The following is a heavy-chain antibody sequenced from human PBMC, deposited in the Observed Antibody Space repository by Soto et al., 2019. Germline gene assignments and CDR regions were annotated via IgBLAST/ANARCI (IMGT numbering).Heavy chain of an antibody. CDR3: VGFECCRTAVVTAMEDNGY. J-gene: IGHJ4*02. CDR2: VKSDESTT. Sequence: VHLVASGGGLVQPGGSLRLSCAASGFTFSSYWMHWVRQGPGKGLVWVSRVKSDESTTSYADSVKGRFTISRDNAKNTLYLQMSKLRVEDTALYYCVGFECCRTAVVTAMEDNGYWGQGTLVTVSS. D-gene: IGHD2-21*02. V-gene: IGHV3-74*01. CDR1: GFTFSSYW.